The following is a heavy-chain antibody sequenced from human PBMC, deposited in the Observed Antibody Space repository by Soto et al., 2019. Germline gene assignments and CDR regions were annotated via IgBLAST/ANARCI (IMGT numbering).Heavy chain of an antibody. D-gene: IGHD3-16*02. J-gene: IGHJ3*02. Sequence: QVHLQESGPGLVKPSETLSLTCTVSGASINSYSWSWIRQPAGKGLEWVGQFYASGTTKYNPALKSRVTMSLDTSKNQFSLRLNSVTAADTAVYFCARSFYLDAFDIWGQGTMVTVSS. CDR3: ARSFYLDAFDI. CDR1: GASINSYS. V-gene: IGHV4-4*07. CDR2: FYASGTT.